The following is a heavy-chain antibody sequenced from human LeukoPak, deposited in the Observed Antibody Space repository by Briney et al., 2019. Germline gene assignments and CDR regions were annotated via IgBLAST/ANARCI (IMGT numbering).Heavy chain of an antibody. V-gene: IGHV3-73*01. J-gene: IGHJ3*02. CDR2: IRSKANSYAT. CDR3: TRHLLWTSHGPPPHGGVI. CDR1: GFTFSGSA. D-gene: IGHD3/OR15-3a*01. Sequence: GGSLRLSCAASGFTFSGSAMHWVRQASGKGLEWVGRIRSKANSYATAYAASVKGRFTISRDDSKNTAYLQMNSLKTEDTAVYYCTRHLLWTSHGPPPHGGVIWGQGTMVTVSS.